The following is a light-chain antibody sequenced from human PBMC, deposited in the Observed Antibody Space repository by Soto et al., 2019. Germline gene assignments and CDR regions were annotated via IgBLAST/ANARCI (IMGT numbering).Light chain of an antibody. V-gene: IGKV3-20*01. Sequence: EIVLTQSPGTLSLSPGERAILSCRASQSVSSSYLAWYQQKPGQAPRLLIYGSSTSATGIPDRFSGIGSGTHFTLTISILEPEDFAVYYCQQVYISPLFGPGTTVEIK. CDR1: QSVSSSY. J-gene: IGKJ3*01. CDR3: QQVYISPL. CDR2: GSS.